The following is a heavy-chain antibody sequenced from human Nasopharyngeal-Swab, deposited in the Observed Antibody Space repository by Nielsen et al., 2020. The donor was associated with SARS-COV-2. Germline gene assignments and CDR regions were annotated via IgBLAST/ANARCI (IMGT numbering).Heavy chain of an antibody. CDR3: ARDLVRLGVWFDP. D-gene: IGHD4-11*01. V-gene: IGHV1-46*01. CDR2: INSNAGTT. Sequence: ASVKVSCKASGYTFTQYYVNWVRQAPGQGLEWMGVINSNAGTTSYAQKFQGRVTMTRDTSTSTVYMELNSLTSEDSAIYYCARDLVRLGVWFDPWGQGTLVTVSA. CDR1: GYTFTQYY. J-gene: IGHJ5*02.